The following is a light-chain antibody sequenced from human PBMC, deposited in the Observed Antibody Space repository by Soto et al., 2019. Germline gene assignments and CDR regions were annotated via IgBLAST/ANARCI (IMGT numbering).Light chain of an antibody. V-gene: IGKV3-15*01. CDR3: QQYGDWLRLT. CDR1: QSVSSN. J-gene: IGKJ4*01. CDR2: GAS. Sequence: IVMSQSPATLSVYQGERATLSCRTSQSVSSNLAWYQQKPGQTARILIYGASTRATSIPARFSGSGAGTEFNLPISSRQSEDFAVYFCQQYGDWLRLTFGGGTNVDI.